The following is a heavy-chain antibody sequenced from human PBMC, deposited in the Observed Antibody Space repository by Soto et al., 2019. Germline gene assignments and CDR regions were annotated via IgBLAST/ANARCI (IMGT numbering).Heavy chain of an antibody. D-gene: IGHD3-9*01. CDR1: GFTVSSTNY. CDR2: LYPGYTT. Sequence: PGGSLRLSCVVSGFTVSSTNYMSWVRQAPGKGLERVSVLYPGYTTFYADSVKGRFTISTDNSKKTAYLQMNSLESEDTAVYYCSRDDSDWFFNWGRGTLVTVSS. J-gene: IGHJ4*02. CDR3: SRDDSDWFFN. V-gene: IGHV3-53*01.